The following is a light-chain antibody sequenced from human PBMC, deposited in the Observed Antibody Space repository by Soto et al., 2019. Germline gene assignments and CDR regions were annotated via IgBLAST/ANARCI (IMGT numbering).Light chain of an antibody. CDR3: QQYGNSRFT. Sequence: EIVLTQSPGTLSLSPGERATRSCWSSQSVSSTYLIWYQQKPGQAPRLLIYGASSRATGVPDRFSGGGSGTDFTLTISRLEPEDFAVYYCQQYGNSRFTFGQGTRLEIK. V-gene: IGKV3-20*01. CDR2: GAS. CDR1: QSVSSTY. J-gene: IGKJ5*01.